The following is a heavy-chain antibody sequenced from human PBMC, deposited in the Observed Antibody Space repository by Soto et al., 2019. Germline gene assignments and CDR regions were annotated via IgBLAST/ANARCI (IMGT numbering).Heavy chain of an antibody. Sequence: GGSLRLSCAASGFTFSSYSMNWVRQAPGKGLEWVSSISSSSSYIYYADSVKGRFTISRDNAKNSLYLQMNSLRAEDTAVYYCARGRGIAARPGPPRYYYGKDVWGQGTTVTVSS. V-gene: IGHV3-21*01. J-gene: IGHJ6*02. D-gene: IGHD6-13*01. CDR2: ISSSSSYI. CDR3: ARGRGIAARPGPPRYYYGKDV. CDR1: GFTFSSYS.